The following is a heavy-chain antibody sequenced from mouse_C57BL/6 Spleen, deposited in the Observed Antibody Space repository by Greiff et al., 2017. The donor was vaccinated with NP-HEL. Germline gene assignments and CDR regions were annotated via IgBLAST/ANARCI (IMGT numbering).Heavy chain of an antibody. J-gene: IGHJ2*01. V-gene: IGHV1-64*01. D-gene: IGHD1-1*01. CDR1: GYTFTSYR. CDR3: ASYGSRYCDY. CDR2: FHPNSCST. Sequence: QVQLQQPGAELVKPGASVKLSCKASGYTFTSYRMHWVKQRPGQGLEWLGMFHPNSCSTKSTEKFKSKATLTVEQSSSTAYVQLGSLASEDSAVYYCASYGSRYCDYWGQGTTLTVSS.